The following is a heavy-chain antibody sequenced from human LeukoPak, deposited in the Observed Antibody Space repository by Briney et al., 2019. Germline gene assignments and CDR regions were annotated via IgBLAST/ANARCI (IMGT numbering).Heavy chain of an antibody. J-gene: IGHJ4*02. Sequence: ASVKVSCKASGYTFSGHYMHWVRQAPGQGLEWMAKLIPSRGSPSYAQNFQGRVIVTSDTSTSTVHMELRSLRSDDTAVYYCARVAATPGGFVYWGQGTLVTVSS. CDR3: ARVAATPGGFVY. CDR1: GYTFSGHY. V-gene: IGHV1-46*03. CDR2: LIPSRGSP. D-gene: IGHD2-15*01.